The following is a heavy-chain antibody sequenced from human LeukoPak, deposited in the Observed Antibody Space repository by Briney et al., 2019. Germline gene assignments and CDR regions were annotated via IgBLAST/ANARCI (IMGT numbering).Heavy chain of an antibody. CDR2: IYYSGST. D-gene: IGHD4-4*01. V-gene: IGHV4-31*03. J-gene: IGHJ6*02. Sequence: SETLSLTCTVSGGSIRSGDYSWNWIRQHPGTGLEWIGYIYYSGSTYYNPSLTSRVTMSVDTSKNQFSLKLSSVTVADTAIYYCARDHTETSSLNFRNYYYYGMDIWGQGTTVIVSS. CDR3: ARDHTETSSLNFRNYYYYGMDI. CDR1: GGSIRSGDYS.